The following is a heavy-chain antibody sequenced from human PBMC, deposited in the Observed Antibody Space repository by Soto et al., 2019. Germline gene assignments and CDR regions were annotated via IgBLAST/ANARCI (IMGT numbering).Heavy chain of an antibody. J-gene: IGHJ6*02. Sequence: PGGSLRLSYAASGFTVGSNYMTWVRQAPAKGLEWVSVIYSGGTSYYADSVKGRFTISRDSSKNTLYLQMNSLRADDTAVYYCTRVVAYHPYAMDVWGQGTTVTVSS. V-gene: IGHV3-53*01. D-gene: IGHD2-21*01. CDR3: TRVVAYHPYAMDV. CDR2: IYSGGTS. CDR1: GFTVGSNY.